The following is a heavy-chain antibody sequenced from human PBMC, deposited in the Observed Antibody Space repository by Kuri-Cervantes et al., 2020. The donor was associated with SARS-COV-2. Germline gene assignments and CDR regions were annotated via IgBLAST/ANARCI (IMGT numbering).Heavy chain of an antibody. CDR1: GGTFSSYA. J-gene: IGHJ4*02. Sequence: SVKVSCKASGGTFSSYAISWVRQAPGQGLEWMGGIIPILGIANYAQKFQGRVTITADKSTSTAYMELSSLRSEDTAVYYCARAGWFGELWDYWGQGTLVTVSS. CDR3: ARAGWFGELWDY. D-gene: IGHD3-10*01. V-gene: IGHV1-69*10. CDR2: IIPILGIA.